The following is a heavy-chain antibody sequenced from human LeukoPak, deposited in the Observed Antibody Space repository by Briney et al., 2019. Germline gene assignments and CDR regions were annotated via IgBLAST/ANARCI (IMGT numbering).Heavy chain of an antibody. Sequence: GGSLRLSCAASGFIVSNTYMTWVRQSPGKGLEWFSVIHNDGSTYYADSVKGRFTASRDNSKNMLFLRMNSLRVEDTAVYFCASLARDYWGQGTLVSVSS. J-gene: IGHJ4*02. CDR3: ASLARDY. CDR1: GFIVSNTY. D-gene: IGHD3-3*02. V-gene: IGHV3-53*01. CDR2: IHNDGST.